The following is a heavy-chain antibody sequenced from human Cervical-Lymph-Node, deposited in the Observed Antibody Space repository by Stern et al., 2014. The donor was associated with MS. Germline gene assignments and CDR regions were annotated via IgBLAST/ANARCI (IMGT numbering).Heavy chain of an antibody. J-gene: IGHJ4*02. Sequence: VQLGESGGGVVQPGRSLRLSCSPSGFAFSTYGMHWVRQAPGKGLAWVALISFDGAKTYYADSVKGRFTISRDNPKNTLYLQMKSLRGEDTAVYYCARGSDWYPLDYWGQGTLVTVSS. CDR1: GFAFSTYG. V-gene: IGHV3-30*03. D-gene: IGHD6-19*01. CDR2: ISFDGAKT. CDR3: ARGSDWYPLDY.